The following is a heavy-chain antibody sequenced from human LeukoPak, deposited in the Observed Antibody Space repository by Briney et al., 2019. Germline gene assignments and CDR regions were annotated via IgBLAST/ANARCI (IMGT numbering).Heavy chain of an antibody. V-gene: IGHV4-59*12. CDR3: ARGIVVVPAAMGSARHNWFDP. Sequence: SETLSLTCTVSGGSISSYYWSWIRQPPGKGLEWIGSIYYSGSTYYNPSLKSRVTISVDTSKNQFSLKLSSVTAADTAVYYCARGIVVVPAAMGSARHNWFDPWGQGTLVTVSS. J-gene: IGHJ5*02. CDR1: GGSISSYY. D-gene: IGHD2-2*01. CDR2: IYYSGST.